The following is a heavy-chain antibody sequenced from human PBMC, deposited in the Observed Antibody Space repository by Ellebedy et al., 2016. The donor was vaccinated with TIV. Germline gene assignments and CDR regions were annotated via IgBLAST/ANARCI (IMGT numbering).Heavy chain of an antibody. D-gene: IGHD1/OR15-1a*01. CDR2: IDPSDSYT. CDR1: GYSFTSYW. Sequence: GESLKISCKGSGYSFTSYWISWVRQMPGKGLEWMGRIDPSDSYTNYRPSFQGHVTMSGDKSISTAYLQWSSLKASDTAIYYCARLPLTTAGFTHAFDVWGQGTMVTVSS. V-gene: IGHV5-10-1*01. CDR3: ARLPLTTAGFTHAFDV. J-gene: IGHJ3*01.